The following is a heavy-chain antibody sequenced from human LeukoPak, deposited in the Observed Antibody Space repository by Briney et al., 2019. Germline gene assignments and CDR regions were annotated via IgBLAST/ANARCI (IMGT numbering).Heavy chain of an antibody. J-gene: IGHJ4*02. D-gene: IGHD5-18*01. CDR2: IKSKTDGGTT. Sequence: GGSLRLSCAASGFSFANSWMSWVRQAPGKGLEWVGRIKSKTDGGTTDYAAPVKGRFTISRDDSKNTLYLQMNSLKTEDTAVYYCTTEIQLWSLDYWGQGTLVTVSS. CDR3: TTEIQLWSLDY. CDR1: GFSFANSW. V-gene: IGHV3-15*01.